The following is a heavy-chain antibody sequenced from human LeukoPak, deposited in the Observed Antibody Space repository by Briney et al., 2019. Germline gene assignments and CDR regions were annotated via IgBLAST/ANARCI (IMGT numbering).Heavy chain of an antibody. Sequence: ASVKVSCKVSGYTLTELSMHWVRQAPGKGLEWMGGFDPEDGETIYAQKFQGRVTMTEGTSTDTAYMELSSLRSEDTAVYYCATATRGMVDYWGQGTLVTVSS. V-gene: IGHV1-24*01. CDR3: ATATRGMVDY. CDR2: FDPEDGET. CDR1: GYTLTELS. J-gene: IGHJ4*02. D-gene: IGHD2-8*01.